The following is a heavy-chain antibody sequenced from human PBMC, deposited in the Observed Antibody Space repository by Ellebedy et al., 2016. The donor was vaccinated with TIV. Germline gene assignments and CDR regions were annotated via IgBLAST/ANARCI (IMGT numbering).Heavy chain of an antibody. V-gene: IGHV3-48*01. D-gene: IGHD6-19*01. CDR3: VKLSYSSGWYYIGDFDY. CDR2: ISSGSSSI. Sequence: PGGSLRLSCAASGFTFSGYDINWVRQAPGKGLEWVSYISSGSSSIYYADSVKGRFTISRDDAKDSLYLQMNSLRAEDTAVYYCVKLSYSSGWYYIGDFDYWGQGTLVTVSS. CDR1: GFTFSGYD. J-gene: IGHJ4*02.